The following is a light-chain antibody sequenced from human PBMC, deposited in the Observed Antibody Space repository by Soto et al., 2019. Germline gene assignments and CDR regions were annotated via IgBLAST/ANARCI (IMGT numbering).Light chain of an antibody. V-gene: IGKV4-1*01. CDR2: WAS. CDR1: QTVLDSSNNRNY. Sequence: DILMSPSPPSLAVSLCERATITCTSSQTVLDSSNNRNYLTWYQQKTGQTPNLLIYWASTRECGVPERFSGSGSGTDCTLTVSRLQAEDFADYYCHQYNSNPLSFGHGTKVDI. J-gene: IGKJ1*01. CDR3: HQYNSNPLS.